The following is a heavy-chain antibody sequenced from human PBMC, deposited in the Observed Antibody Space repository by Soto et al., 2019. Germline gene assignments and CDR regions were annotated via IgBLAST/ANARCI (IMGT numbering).Heavy chain of an antibody. CDR1: ASFGTYY. CDR3: ARVSSGYYSNFDY. V-gene: IGHV4-59*01. J-gene: IGHJ4*02. D-gene: IGHD3-22*01. Sequence: SETLSLTCVGASFGTYYWSWIRQPPGKGLEWIGDIYYSGSTNYNPSLKSRVTISVDTSKNQFSLKLSSVTAAGTAAYYCARVSSGYYSNFDYWGQGTLVTVSS. CDR2: IYYSGST.